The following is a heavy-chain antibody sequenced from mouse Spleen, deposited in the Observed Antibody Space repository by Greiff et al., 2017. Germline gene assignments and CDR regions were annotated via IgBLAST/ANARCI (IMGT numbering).Heavy chain of an antibody. V-gene: IGHV1S56*01. CDR1: GYTFTSYY. Sequence: LQESGPELVKPGASVRISCTASGYTFTSYYIHWVKQRPGQGLEWIGWIYPGNVNTNYNEKFTGKATLTADKSSSTAYMQLSSLTSEDSAVYFRAREDYGSSYYAIDYWGQGTSVTVSS. CDR3: AREDYGSSYYAIDY. CDR2: IYPGNVNT. D-gene: IGHD1-1*01. J-gene: IGHJ4*01.